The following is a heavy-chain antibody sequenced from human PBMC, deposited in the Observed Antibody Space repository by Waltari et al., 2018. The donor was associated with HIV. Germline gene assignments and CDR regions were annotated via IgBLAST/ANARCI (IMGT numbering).Heavy chain of an antibody. V-gene: IGHV3-23*04. CDR3: AKDFDTSGLPYVVIDS. CDR1: GVTFRSHA. Sequence: EVKLVQSGGGLVQPGGSLRLSCTASGVTFRSHAMSWVRQTPGKGLQWVSTISGSGSHTYYADSAKGRFTISRDKSENTLFLQMTRLRVDDTARYFCAKDFDTSGLPYVVIDSWGQGTLVTVSS. CDR2: ISGSGSHT. D-gene: IGHD3-22*01. J-gene: IGHJ4*02.